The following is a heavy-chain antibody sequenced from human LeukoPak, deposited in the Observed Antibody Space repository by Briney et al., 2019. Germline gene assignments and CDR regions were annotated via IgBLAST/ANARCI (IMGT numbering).Heavy chain of an antibody. CDR1: GGSISSYY. CDR2: VYYSGST. Sequence: SETLSLTCTVSGGSISSYYWSWIRQPPGKGPEWIGYVYYSGSTNYNPSLKSRVTISVDTSKNQFSLKLSSVTAADTAIYYCARHIVVVVAADYYYGMDVWGQGTTVTVSS. V-gene: IGHV4-59*01. J-gene: IGHJ6*02. CDR3: ARHIVVVVAADYYYGMDV. D-gene: IGHD2-15*01.